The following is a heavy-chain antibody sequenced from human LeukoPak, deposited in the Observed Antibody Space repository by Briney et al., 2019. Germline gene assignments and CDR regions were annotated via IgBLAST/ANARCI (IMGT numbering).Heavy chain of an antibody. CDR1: GFTFSSYG. CDR2: ILYDGSNK. V-gene: IGHV3-30*18. CDR3: AKDGYSSSYDAEYFQH. Sequence: GGSLRLSCAASGFTFSSYGMHWVRQAPGKGLEWVAVILYDGSNKYYADSVKGRFTISRDNSKNTLYLQMNSLRAEDTAVYYCAKDGYSSSYDAEYFQHWGQGTLVTVSS. D-gene: IGHD6-13*01. J-gene: IGHJ1*01.